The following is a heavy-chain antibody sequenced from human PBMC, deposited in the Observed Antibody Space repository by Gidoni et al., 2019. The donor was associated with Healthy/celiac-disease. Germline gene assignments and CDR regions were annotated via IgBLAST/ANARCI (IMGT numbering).Heavy chain of an antibody. CDR1: GGSFSGYY. CDR2: INHSGST. V-gene: IGHV4-34*01. J-gene: IGHJ4*02. D-gene: IGHD6-6*01. Sequence: QVQLQQWGAGLLKPSETLSLTCAVYGGSFSGYYWSWIRQPPGKGLEWIGEINHSGSTNYNPSLKSRVTISVDTSKNQFSLKLSSVTAADTAVYYCARGGGEPRSTYSSSSLFDYWGQGTLVTVSS. CDR3: ARGGGEPRSTYSSSSLFDY.